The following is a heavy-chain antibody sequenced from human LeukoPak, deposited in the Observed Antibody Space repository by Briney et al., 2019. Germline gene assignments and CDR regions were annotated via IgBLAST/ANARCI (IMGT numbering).Heavy chain of an antibody. Sequence: SVKVSCKASGGTFSSYAISWVRQAPGQGLEWMGGIIPIFGTANYAQKFQGRVTMTTDTSTSTAYMELRSLRSDDTAVYYCARPGIAAADLGAFDIWGQGTMVTVSS. J-gene: IGHJ3*02. CDR2: IIPIFGTA. CDR3: ARPGIAAADLGAFDI. CDR1: GGTFSSYA. D-gene: IGHD6-13*01. V-gene: IGHV1-69*05.